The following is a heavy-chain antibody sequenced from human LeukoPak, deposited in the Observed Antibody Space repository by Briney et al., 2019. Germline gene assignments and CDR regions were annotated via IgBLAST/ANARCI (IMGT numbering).Heavy chain of an antibody. CDR1: GFTFSDYY. V-gene: IGHV3-11*06. CDR3: ARDKIQWLRYSYFDY. J-gene: IGHJ4*02. D-gene: IGHD5-12*01. Sequence: PGGSLRLSCAASGFTFSDYYMSWIRQAPGKGLEWVSYTSGSSGSTIYYAQSVRGRFTISRDDAKNTLYLQMNSLRADDTAVYFCARDKIQWLRYSYFDYWGQGVLVTVSS. CDR2: TSGSSGST.